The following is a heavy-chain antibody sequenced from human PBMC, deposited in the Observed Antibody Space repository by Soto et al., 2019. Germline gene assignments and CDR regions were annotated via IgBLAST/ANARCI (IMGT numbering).Heavy chain of an antibody. CDR3: AKDVAQYYDFWSGYYGSWGYYYGMDV. J-gene: IGHJ6*02. D-gene: IGHD3-3*01. Sequence: PGGSLRLSCAASGFTFSSYAMSWGRQAPGKGLEWVSAISGSGGSTYYADSVKGRFTISRDNSKNTLYLQMNSLRAEDTAVYYCAKDVAQYYDFWSGYYGSWGYYYGMDVWGQGTTVTVSS. V-gene: IGHV3-23*01. CDR1: GFTFSSYA. CDR2: ISGSGGST.